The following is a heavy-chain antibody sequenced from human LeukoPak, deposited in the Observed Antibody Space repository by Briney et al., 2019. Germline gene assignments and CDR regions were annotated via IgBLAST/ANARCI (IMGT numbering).Heavy chain of an antibody. V-gene: IGHV4-59*01. CDR1: GDSMSPYY. CDR2: IDYRRSP. CDR3: ARGDIYLDH. J-gene: IGHJ4*02. Sequence: SETLSLTCSVSGDSMSPYYWTWVRQPPGKGLEWIGYIDYRRSPTYIPSLNSRVTISLDTAKNQLSLKLTSVTAADTAMYFCARGDIYLDHWGQGILVTVS. D-gene: IGHD2-15*01.